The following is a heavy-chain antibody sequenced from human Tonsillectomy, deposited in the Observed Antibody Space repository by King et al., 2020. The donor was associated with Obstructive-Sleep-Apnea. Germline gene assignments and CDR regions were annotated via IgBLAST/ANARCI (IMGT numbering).Heavy chain of an antibody. J-gene: IGHJ4*02. CDR1: GYSISSGYY. D-gene: IGHD1-26*01. Sequence: VQLQESGPGLVKPSETLSLTCTVSGYSISSGYYWGWIRQPPGKGLEWIGSISRSGSTNYNPSLKSRVTISLDTSKNQFSLNLSSVAAADTAGYYCACDRGSYTIPDFWGQGPLVTVSS. CDR2: ISRSGST. CDR3: ACDRGSYTIPDF. V-gene: IGHV4-38-2*02.